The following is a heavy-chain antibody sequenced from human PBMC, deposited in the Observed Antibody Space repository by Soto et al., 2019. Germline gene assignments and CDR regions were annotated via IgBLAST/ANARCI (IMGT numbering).Heavy chain of an antibody. CDR3: ARDPSGGAAPYCYGMDV. CDR2: ISSSSSYI. CDR1: GFTFSSYS. J-gene: IGHJ6*02. V-gene: IGHV3-21*01. D-gene: IGHD6-25*01. Sequence: GGSLRLSCAASGFTFSSYSMNWVRQAPGKGLEWVSSISSSSSYIYYADSVKGRFTISRDNAKNSLYLQMNSLRAEDTAVYYGARDPSGGAAPYCYGMDVWGQGTTVTVSS.